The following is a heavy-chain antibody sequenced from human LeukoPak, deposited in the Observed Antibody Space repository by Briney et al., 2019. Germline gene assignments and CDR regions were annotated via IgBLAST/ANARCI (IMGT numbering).Heavy chain of an antibody. CDR1: GFTVSSNY. V-gene: IGHV3-66*02. J-gene: IGHJ4*02. D-gene: IGHD5-12*01. Sequence: GGSLRLSCAASGFTVSSNYMNWVRQAPGKGLEWVSVLYSAGNTYYADSVEGRFTISRDNSKNTLFLQMDSLRPEDTAVYYCARARDYIVVDFWGQGTLVTVSS. CDR3: ARARDYIVVDF. CDR2: LYSAGNT.